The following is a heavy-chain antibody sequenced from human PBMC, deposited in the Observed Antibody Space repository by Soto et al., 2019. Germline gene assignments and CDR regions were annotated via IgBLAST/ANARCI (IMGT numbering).Heavy chain of an antibody. Sequence: QVQLQESGPGLVKPSQTLSLTCTVSGGSISSGDYYWSWIRQPPGKGLEWIGYIYYSGSPYYNPSLKSRVTISVDTSKNQFSLKLSSVTAADTAVYYCARGLLPSSAIYYFDYWGQGTLVTVSS. CDR1: GGSISSGDYY. V-gene: IGHV4-30-4*01. CDR3: ARGLLPSSAIYYFDY. CDR2: IYYSGSP. J-gene: IGHJ4*02. D-gene: IGHD3-3*01.